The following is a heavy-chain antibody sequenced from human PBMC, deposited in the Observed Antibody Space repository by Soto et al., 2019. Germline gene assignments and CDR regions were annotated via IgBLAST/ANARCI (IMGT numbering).Heavy chain of an antibody. Sequence: PSETLSLTCAVYGGSFSGYYWSWIRQPPGKGLEWIGEINHSGSTNYNPSLKSRVTISVDTSKNQFSLKLSSVTAADTAVYYCARDRSYSSSATLIRYYGMDVWGQGTTVTVSS. J-gene: IGHJ6*02. CDR2: INHSGST. V-gene: IGHV4-34*01. CDR3: ARDRSYSSSATLIRYYGMDV. CDR1: GGSFSGYY. D-gene: IGHD6-19*01.